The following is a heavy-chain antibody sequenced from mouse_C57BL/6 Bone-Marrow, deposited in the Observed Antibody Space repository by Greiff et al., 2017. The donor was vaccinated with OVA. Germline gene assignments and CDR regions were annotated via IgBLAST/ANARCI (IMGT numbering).Heavy chain of an antibody. V-gene: IGHV1-55*01. J-gene: IGHJ3*01. CDR2: IYPGSGST. CDR1: GYTFTSYW. Sequence: QVQLKQPGAELVKPGASVKMSCKASGYTFTSYWITWVKQRPGQGLAWIGDIYPGSGSTNYNEKFKSKATLTVDTSSSTAYMQLSSLTSADSAVDYCARSGSPAWFAYWGQGTLVTVSA. CDR3: ARSGSPAWFAY. D-gene: IGHD6-1*01.